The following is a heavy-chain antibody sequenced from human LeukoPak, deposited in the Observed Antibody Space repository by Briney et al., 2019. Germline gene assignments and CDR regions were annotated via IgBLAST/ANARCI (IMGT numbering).Heavy chain of an antibody. Sequence: PGGSLRLSCAASAFTFSSYAMSWVRQAPGKGLEWVSRISGSGDNTYYGDSVKGRFTISRDNSKNTLYLQMNSLRAEDTAVYYCAKFFLQYSGYGAFDYWGQGTLVTVSS. V-gene: IGHV3-23*01. CDR2: ISGSGDNT. CDR1: AFTFSSYA. CDR3: AKFFLQYSGYGAFDY. D-gene: IGHD5-12*01. J-gene: IGHJ4*02.